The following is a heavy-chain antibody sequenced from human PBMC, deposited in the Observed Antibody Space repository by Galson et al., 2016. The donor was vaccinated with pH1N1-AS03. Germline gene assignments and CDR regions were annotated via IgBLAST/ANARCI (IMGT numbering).Heavy chain of an antibody. Sequence: SVKVSCKASGGTFSINAISWVRQAPGQGPEWMGGISPLLRTALYAQKWQGRVTITADESTNTAYMELSRLRSEDTAVYYCARDYYDSSGYYVYFDYWGQGTLVTVSS. CDR2: ISPLLRTA. CDR3: ARDYYDSSGYYVYFDY. CDR1: GGTFSINA. D-gene: IGHD3-22*01. V-gene: IGHV1-69*13. J-gene: IGHJ4*02.